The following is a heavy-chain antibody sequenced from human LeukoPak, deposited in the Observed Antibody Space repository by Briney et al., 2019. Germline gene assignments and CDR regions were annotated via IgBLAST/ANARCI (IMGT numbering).Heavy chain of an antibody. D-gene: IGHD3-3*02. CDR1: GGSISGNSYY. Sequence: PSETLSLTCTVSGGSISGNSYYWGWIRQPPGKGLEWIGSIYYSGSTYYNPSLKSLVTISVDTSKNQFSLKLSSVAAADTAVYYFVAYFDLWGRGTLVTVSS. CDR2: IYYSGST. CDR3: VAYFDL. J-gene: IGHJ2*01. V-gene: IGHV4-39*01.